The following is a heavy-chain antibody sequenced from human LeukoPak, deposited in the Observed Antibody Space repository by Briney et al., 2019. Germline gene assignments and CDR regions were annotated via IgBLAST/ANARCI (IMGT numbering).Heavy chain of an antibody. Sequence: SETLSLTCTVSGGSISSYYWSWIRQPPGKGLEWIGYIYYSGSTNYNPSLKSRVTISVDTSKNQFSLKLSSVTAADTAVYYCARDLYYYDSSGTDAFDIWGQGTMVSVSS. J-gene: IGHJ3*02. D-gene: IGHD3-22*01. V-gene: IGHV4-59*01. CDR2: IYYSGST. CDR3: ARDLYYYDSSGTDAFDI. CDR1: GGSISSYY.